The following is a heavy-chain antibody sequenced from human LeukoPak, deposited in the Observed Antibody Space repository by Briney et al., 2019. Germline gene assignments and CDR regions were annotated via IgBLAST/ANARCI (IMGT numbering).Heavy chain of an antibody. J-gene: IGHJ4*02. CDR2: ISYDGSNK. CDR1: GFTFSSYG. Sequence: GGSLRLSCAASGFTFSSYGMHWVRQAPGKGLEWVAVISYDGSNKYYADSVKGRFTISRDNSKNTLYLQMNSLRAEDTAVYYCAKDLDIVVVPAAEAENDYWGQGTLVTASS. V-gene: IGHV3-30*18. CDR3: AKDLDIVVVPAAEAENDY. D-gene: IGHD2-2*03.